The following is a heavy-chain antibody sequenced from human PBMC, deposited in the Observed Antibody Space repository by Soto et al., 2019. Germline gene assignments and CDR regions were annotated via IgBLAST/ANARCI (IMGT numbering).Heavy chain of an antibody. CDR2: INANNDKT. V-gene: IGHV1-18*01. J-gene: IGHJ4*02. D-gene: IGHD3-9*01. CDR1: GYTFTNFG. CDR3: TRDPMTGYLQFGS. Sequence: QVQLVQSGAEVKKPGASVKVSCRASGYTFTNFGISWVRQAPGQGLEWMGWINANNDKTNYGQALQGRVKMTTDTSTSTAYMELRNLRSDEAAVYYCTRDPMTGYLQFGSWGQGSLVTVSS.